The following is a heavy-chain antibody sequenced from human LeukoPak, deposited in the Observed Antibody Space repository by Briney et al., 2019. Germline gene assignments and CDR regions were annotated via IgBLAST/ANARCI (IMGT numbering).Heavy chain of an antibody. V-gene: IGHV3-7*01. CDR2: VRQDENEK. D-gene: IGHD3-22*01. J-gene: IGHJ4*02. CDR1: GFTFSSYW. Sequence: PGGSLRLSCAASGFTFSSYWMSWVRQAPGKGLEWVANVRQDENEKHYADSVKGRFTISRDNAKNSLYLQMNSLRAEDTAVYYCAREWDYDSSGYYPFFWGQGTLDTVSS. CDR3: AREWDYDSSGYYPFF.